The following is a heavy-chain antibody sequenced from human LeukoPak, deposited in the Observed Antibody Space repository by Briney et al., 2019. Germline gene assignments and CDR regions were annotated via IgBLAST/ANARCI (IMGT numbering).Heavy chain of an antibody. D-gene: IGHD7-27*01. J-gene: IGHJ3*02. V-gene: IGHV6-1*01. CDR1: RDSVSVNSDV. CDR2: TYYKSKWYN. CDR3: ARDADWGYDAFDI. Sequence: SQTLSLTFALSRDSVSVNSDVWNWIRQSPSRGLEWLGRTYYKSKWYNDYAVSVKSRITISPDTSKNQFSLQLNSVTPEDTAVYSCARDADWGYDAFDIWGQGTMITVSS.